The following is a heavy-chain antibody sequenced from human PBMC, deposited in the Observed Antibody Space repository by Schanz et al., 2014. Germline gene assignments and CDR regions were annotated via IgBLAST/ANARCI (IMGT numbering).Heavy chain of an antibody. Sequence: EVQLVESGGGVVQPGGSLRLSCAASGFTFSSYAMTWVRQAPGKGLEWVSSISHSGGSKYYADSVKGRFTISRDNSENTLYLQMNSLSADDTAVFYCAKGVGYCSGGTSYDYYYYGLDVWGQGTTVTVSS. CDR1: GFTFSSYA. CDR3: AKGVGYCSGGTSYDYYYYGLDV. CDR2: ISHSGGSK. D-gene: IGHD2-15*01. V-gene: IGHV3-23*04. J-gene: IGHJ6*02.